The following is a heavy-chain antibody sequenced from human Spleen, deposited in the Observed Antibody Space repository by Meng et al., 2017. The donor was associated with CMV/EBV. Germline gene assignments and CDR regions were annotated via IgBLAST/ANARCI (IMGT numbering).Heavy chain of an antibody. V-gene: IGHV1-2*02. CDR3: ARGGLYSRSRAIMDV. CDR1: GYTFTGYY. D-gene: IGHD6-13*01. CDR2: INPNSGGT. Sequence: ASVKVSCKASGYTFTGYYINWVRQAPGQGLEWLGWINPNSGGTNYAQKFQGRVTMTGDTSITTAYLELSSLRSDDTAVYYCARGGLYSRSRAIMDVWGQGTTVTVS. J-gene: IGHJ6*02.